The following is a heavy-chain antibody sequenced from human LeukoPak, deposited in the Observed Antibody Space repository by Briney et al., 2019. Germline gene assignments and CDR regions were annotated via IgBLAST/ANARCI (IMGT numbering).Heavy chain of an antibody. CDR1: GFTFDDYA. V-gene: IGHV3-30-3*01. D-gene: IGHD1-26*01. Sequence: GGSLRLSCAASGFTFDDYAMHWVRQAPGKGLEWVAVISYDGSNKYYADSVKGRFTISRDNSKNTLYLQMNSLRAEDTAVYYCARAWEPRGTLFDYWGQGTLVTVSS. CDR3: ARAWEPRGTLFDY. J-gene: IGHJ4*02. CDR2: ISYDGSNK.